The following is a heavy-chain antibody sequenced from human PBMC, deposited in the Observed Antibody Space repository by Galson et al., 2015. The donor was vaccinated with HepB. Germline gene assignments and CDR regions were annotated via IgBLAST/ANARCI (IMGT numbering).Heavy chain of an antibody. CDR3: AREYSSRWYSGLGY. V-gene: IGHV3-53*01. CDR2: IYSGGIT. CDR1: GFTVSRNH. J-gene: IGHJ4*02. D-gene: IGHD6-13*01. Sequence: SLRLSCAASGFTVSRNHMSWVRQASGKGLEWVSVIYSGGITYYADSVKGRSTISRDNSRNTLYPQMNSLRAEDTAVYYCAREYSSRWYSGLGYWGQGTLVTVSS.